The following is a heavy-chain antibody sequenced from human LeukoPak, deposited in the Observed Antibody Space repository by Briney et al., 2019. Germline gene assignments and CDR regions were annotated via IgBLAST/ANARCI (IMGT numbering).Heavy chain of an antibody. D-gene: IGHD2-2*02. J-gene: IGHJ2*01. V-gene: IGHV1-69*05. CDR3: ARSEVDCSSASCYTWYFDL. Sequence: SVKVSCKASGGTFSSYAISWVRQAPGQGLEWMGGIIPIFGTANYAQKFQGRVTITTDESTSTAYMELSSLRSEDTAVYYCARSEVDCSSASCYTWYFDLWGRGTLVTVSS. CDR1: GGTFSSYA. CDR2: IIPIFGTA.